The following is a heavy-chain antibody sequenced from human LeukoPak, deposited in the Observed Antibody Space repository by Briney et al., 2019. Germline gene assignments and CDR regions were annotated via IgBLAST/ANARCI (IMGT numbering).Heavy chain of an antibody. J-gene: IGHJ5*02. D-gene: IGHD3-3*01. Sequence: PSESLSLTCAVYGGSFSGYYWSWIRQPPGNGLEWIGEINHSGSTNYNPSLKSRVTISVDTSKNQFSLKLSSVTAADTAVYYRARGIFAPYYDFWRASTPFDPWGQGTLVTVSS. CDR3: ARGIFAPYYDFWRASTPFDP. CDR1: GGSFSGYY. CDR2: INHSGST. V-gene: IGHV4-34*01.